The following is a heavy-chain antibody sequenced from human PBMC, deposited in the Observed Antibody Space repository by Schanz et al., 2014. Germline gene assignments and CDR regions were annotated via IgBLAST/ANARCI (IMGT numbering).Heavy chain of an antibody. CDR3: ARLDSSSWYPRY. V-gene: IGHV3-53*01. J-gene: IGHJ4*02. CDR2: IGGSGDST. Sequence: EVQVVESGGGLVQPGGSLRLSCAVSGFTVSANYMIWVRQPPGKGLEWVSGIGGSGDSTHYADSVKGRFIISRDNSKNTLYLQVNSLRAEDTAVYYCARLDSSSWYPRYWGQGTLVTVSS. CDR1: GFTVSANY. D-gene: IGHD6-13*01.